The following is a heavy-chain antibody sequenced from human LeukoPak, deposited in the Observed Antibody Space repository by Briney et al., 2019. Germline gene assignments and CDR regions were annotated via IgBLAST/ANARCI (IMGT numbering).Heavy chain of an antibody. CDR3: ARDPSQFLEPHWLDP. CDR1: GFTFSTYS. V-gene: IGHV3-48*01. Sequence: SGGSLRLSRAASGFTFSTYSMYWVRQAPGKGLEWVSYISSRSNTIYYANSVRGRFTISRDNAKNSLYLQMNSLRVEDTAVYYCARDPSQFLEPHWLDPWGQGTLVTVSS. CDR2: ISSRSNTI. J-gene: IGHJ5*02. D-gene: IGHD3-3*01.